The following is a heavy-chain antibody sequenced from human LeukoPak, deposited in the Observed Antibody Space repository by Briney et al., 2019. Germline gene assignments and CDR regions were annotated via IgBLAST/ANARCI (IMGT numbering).Heavy chain of an antibody. J-gene: IGHJ4*02. CDR2: ISGSGGST. D-gene: IGHD2-2*01. V-gene: IGHV3-23*01. CDR1: GFTFSSYA. CDR3: AKDLMAGLLRSSTSCSKDY. Sequence: HPGGSLRLSCAASGFTFSSYAMSWVRQAPGKGLEWVSAISGSGGSTYYADSVKGRFTISRDNSKNTLYLQMNSLRAEATAVYYCAKDLMAGLLRSSTSCSKDYWGQGTLVTVSS.